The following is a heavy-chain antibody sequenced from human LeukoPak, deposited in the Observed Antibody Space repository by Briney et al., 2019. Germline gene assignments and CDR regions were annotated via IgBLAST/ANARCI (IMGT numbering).Heavy chain of an antibody. CDR2: ISSSSGTI. CDR3: TRLNGGYGGANDY. Sequence: PGRSLRLSCAASGFTFNTYSMHWVRQAPGKGLEWVSCISSSSGTIYYADSVKGRFTISRDNAKNSLYLQMNSLGAEDTAVYYCTRLNGGYGGANDYWGQGTLVTVSS. V-gene: IGHV3-48*01. CDR1: GFTFNTYS. D-gene: IGHD4-23*01. J-gene: IGHJ4*02.